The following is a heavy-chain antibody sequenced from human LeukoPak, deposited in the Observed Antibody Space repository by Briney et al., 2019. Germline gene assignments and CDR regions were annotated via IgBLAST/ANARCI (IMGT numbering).Heavy chain of an antibody. CDR3: ARRFRTSGTLHHDAYDV. CDR2: IFGSVSH. CDR1: GVSISDYY. J-gene: IGHJ3*01. V-gene: IGHV4-4*09. Sequence: PSETLSLTCTVSGVSISDYYWGWMPHPPGKGLEWIVHIFGSVSHDYNPPLESRVTITTDTSKNQFSLQLSSVTAANTAMYFCARRFRTSGTLHHDAYDVWGQGTVVTVSS. D-gene: IGHD3-3*01.